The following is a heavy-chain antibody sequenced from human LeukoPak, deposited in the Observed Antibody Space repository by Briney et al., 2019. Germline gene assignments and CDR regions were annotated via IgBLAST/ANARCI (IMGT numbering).Heavy chain of an antibody. J-gene: IGHJ4*02. CDR3: ARSGGGYTATMLGYFFDY. CDR2: IYSNGST. Sequence: PSETLSLTCTVSGGSISSYYWSWLRQPPGKRLEWLGYIYSNGSTNFHPSLKSRLTISVDTSKNQFSLKLTSVTAADTAVYYCARSGGGYTATMLGYFFDYWGQGALVTVSS. CDR1: GGSISSYY. D-gene: IGHD5-18*01. V-gene: IGHV4-59*01.